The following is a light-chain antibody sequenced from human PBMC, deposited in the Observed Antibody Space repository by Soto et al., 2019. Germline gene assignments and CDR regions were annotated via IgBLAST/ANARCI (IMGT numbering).Light chain of an antibody. J-gene: IGLJ1*01. CDR1: SSDVGGYNF. CDR2: EVS. V-gene: IGLV2-14*01. CDR3: SSYTSSSAIV. Sequence: QSALTQPASVSGSPGQSITISCTGTSSDVGGYNFVSWYLQHPGKAPKLMIYEVSNRPSGVSNRFSGSKSGNTASLTISGLQAGDEADYYCSSYTSSSAIVFGTGTKVTVL.